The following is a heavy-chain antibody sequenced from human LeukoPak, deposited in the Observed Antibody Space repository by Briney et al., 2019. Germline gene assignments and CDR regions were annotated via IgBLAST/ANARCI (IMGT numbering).Heavy chain of an antibody. CDR2: INPDGSET. D-gene: IGHD3-10*01. V-gene: IGHV3-74*01. J-gene: IGHJ6*02. CDR3: ARYYGSGRGYYGMDV. Sequence: GGSLRLSCAASGFTFSTYWVHWVRQAPGKGLVWVSRINPDGSETDYADSVKGRFTISRDNAKNTLYLQMNSLRAEDTAVYYCARYYGSGRGYYGMDVWGQGTTVTVSS. CDR1: GFTFSTYW.